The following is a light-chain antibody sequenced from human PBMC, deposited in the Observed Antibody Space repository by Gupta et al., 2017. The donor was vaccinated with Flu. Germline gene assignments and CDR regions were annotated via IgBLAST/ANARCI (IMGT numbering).Light chain of an antibody. CDR3: VQEFSLPWT. CDR2: AAS. CDR1: QHIRDD. Sequence: IQMTQSPSSLSASVGDRVTISCRARQHIRDDLDWLQQIPGKAPRLLIYAASSLHEGVPSRFSGSGSVPNFTLAICSLQRKDSATYYSVQEFSLPWTFGQGTKVEIK. V-gene: IGKV1-6*01. J-gene: IGKJ1*01.